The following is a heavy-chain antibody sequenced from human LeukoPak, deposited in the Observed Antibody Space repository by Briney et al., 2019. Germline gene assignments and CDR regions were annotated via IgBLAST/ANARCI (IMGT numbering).Heavy chain of an antibody. D-gene: IGHD5-18*01. CDR1: GSTFSNAW. Sequence: GGSLRLSCAASGSTFSNAWISWVRQAPGKGREWVGRIKSKTDGGTTDYAAPVKGRFTISRDDSKNTLYLQMNSLKTDDTAVCYCTTELGYCYCASCARTTDFYYLGWGTLATVTS. J-gene: IGHJ4*02. CDR3: TTELGYCYCASCARTTDFYY. V-gene: IGHV3-15*01. CDR2: IKSKTDGGTT.